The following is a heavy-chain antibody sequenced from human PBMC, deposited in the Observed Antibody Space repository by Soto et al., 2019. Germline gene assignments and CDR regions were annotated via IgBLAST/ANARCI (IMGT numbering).Heavy chain of an antibody. J-gene: IGHJ6*02. V-gene: IGHV3-74*01. CDR1: GFTFSSYW. D-gene: IGHD2-8*02. Sequence: GSLRLSCAASGFTFSSYWMHWVRQAPGKGLEWVSRINSDGSSTSYADSVKGRFTISRDNAKNTLYLQMNSLRAEDTAVYYCARDRGFSWWVPVYYGMYFWGQGTTVTVSS. CDR2: INSDGSST. CDR3: ARDRGFSWWVPVYYGMYF.